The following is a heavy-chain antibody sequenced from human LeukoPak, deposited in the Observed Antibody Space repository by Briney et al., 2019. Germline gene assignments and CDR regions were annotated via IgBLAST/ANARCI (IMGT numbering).Heavy chain of an antibody. D-gene: IGHD2-21*02. CDR2: IWYDGSNK. CDR1: GFTFSTYG. Sequence: GGSLRLSCAASGFTFSTYGMHWVRQAPGKGLEWVVFIWYDGSNKYYADSVKGRFTVSRDNFKNTLYLQMNSLRAEDTAVYYCARDGFKGCGDCPLYYYGMDVWGQGTTVTVSS. V-gene: IGHV3-33*01. CDR3: ARDGFKGCGDCPLYYYGMDV. J-gene: IGHJ6*02.